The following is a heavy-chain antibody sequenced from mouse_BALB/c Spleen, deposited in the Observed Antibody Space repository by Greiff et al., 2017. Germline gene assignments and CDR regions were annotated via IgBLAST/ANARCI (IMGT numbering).Heavy chain of an antibody. Sequence: EVKVEESGGGLVKPGGSLKLSCAASGFAFSSYDMSWVRQTPEKRLEWVAYISSGGGSTYYPDTVKGRFTISRDNAKNTLYLQMSSLKSEDTAMYYCARQRFDYWGQGTTLTVSS. CDR3: ARQRFDY. CDR2: ISSGGGST. J-gene: IGHJ2*01. CDR1: GFAFSSYD. V-gene: IGHV5-12-1*01.